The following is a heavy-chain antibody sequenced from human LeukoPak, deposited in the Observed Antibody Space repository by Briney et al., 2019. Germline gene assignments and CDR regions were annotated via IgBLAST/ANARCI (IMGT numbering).Heavy chain of an antibody. CDR3: ARLLTGSSSWHIDY. CDR2: SHYSGST. V-gene: IGHV4-59*08. CDR1: GGSISTYH. D-gene: IGHD6-13*01. J-gene: IGHJ4*02. Sequence: PSETLSLTCTVSGGSISTYHWAWIRQPPGKGLEWIGYSHYSGSTNYNPSLKSRVTISVDTSKNQFSLKLSSVTAADTAVYYCARLLTGSSSWHIDYWGQGTLVTVSS.